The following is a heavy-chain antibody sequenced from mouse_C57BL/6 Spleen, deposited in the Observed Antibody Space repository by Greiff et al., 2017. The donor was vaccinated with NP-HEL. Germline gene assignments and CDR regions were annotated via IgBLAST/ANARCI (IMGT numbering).Heavy chain of an antibody. V-gene: IGHV7-3*01. CDR1: GGRCSVGD. Sequence: EVMLVESGGGLVQNGGERRGGGGEEGGRCSVGDVRGGGGPAGKALEWLVPITNKSNGYTTEYRASVKGRFTISRDNSQSILYLQMNALRAEDSATYYCARYATVVDWYFDVWGTGTTVTVSS. CDR3: ARYATVVDWYFDV. J-gene: IGHJ1*03. D-gene: IGHD1-1*01. CDR2: ITNKSNGYTT.